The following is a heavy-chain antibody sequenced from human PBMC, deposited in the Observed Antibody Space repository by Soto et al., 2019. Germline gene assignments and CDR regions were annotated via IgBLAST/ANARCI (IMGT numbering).Heavy chain of an antibody. D-gene: IGHD3-16*01. Sequence: EVQLVESGGGLVQPGGSLRLTCEASGFTLSGYWMSWVHQAPGKGLEWVANVKQDGSDRYYVDSVKGRFTISRDNAKNSVYLQMNSLSAEDTAVYYCARGGGNFDLWGQGTLVTVSS. V-gene: IGHV3-7*04. CDR1: GFTLSGYW. CDR2: VKQDGSDR. CDR3: ARGGGNFDL. J-gene: IGHJ4*02.